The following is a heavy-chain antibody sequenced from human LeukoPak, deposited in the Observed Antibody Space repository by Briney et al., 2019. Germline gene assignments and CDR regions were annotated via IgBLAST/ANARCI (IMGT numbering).Heavy chain of an antibody. J-gene: IGHJ4*02. CDR2: IFTSGNT. CDR3: ARGISAD. V-gene: IGHV4-61*02. D-gene: IGHD2/OR15-2a*01. Sequence: SETLSLTCTVSGGSISSGGYYWSWIRQPAGKGLEWIGRIFTSGNTNYNPSLNGRVTMSVDTSKSQFSLSLSSVTAADTAVYYCARGISADWSQGTLVTVSS. CDR1: GGSISSGGYY.